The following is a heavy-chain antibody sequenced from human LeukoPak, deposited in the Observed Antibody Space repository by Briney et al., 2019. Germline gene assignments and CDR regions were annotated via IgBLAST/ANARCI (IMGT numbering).Heavy chain of an antibody. CDR1: GYTFTSYV. V-gene: IGHV1-3*01. CDR2: INAGNGNT. J-gene: IGHJ4*02. D-gene: IGHD3-22*01. CDR3: ARGGDSSGYSEDYFDY. Sequence: ASVKVSCKASGYTFTSYVMYWVRQAPGQRLEWMGWINAGNGNTKYSQKFQGRVTITRDTSASTAYMELSSLRSEDTAVHYCARGGDSSGYSEDYFDYWGQGTLVTVSS.